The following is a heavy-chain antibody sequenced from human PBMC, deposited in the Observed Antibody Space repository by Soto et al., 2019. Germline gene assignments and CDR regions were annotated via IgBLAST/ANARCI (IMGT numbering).Heavy chain of an antibody. CDR2: ISWNSGSI. D-gene: IGHD3-22*01. V-gene: IGHV3-9*01. CDR3: AKDGYYGS. Sequence: GGSLRLSCAASGFTFDDYAMHWVRQAPGKGLEWVSGISWNSGSIGYADSVKGRFTISRDNAKNSLYLQMNSLRAEDTALYYCAKDGYYGSWGRGTLVTSPQ. CDR1: GFTFDDYA. J-gene: IGHJ4*01.